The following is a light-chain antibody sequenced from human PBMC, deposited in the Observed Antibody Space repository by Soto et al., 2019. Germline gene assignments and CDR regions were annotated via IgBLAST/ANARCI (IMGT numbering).Light chain of an antibody. Sequence: QAVVTQPASGSGSPGQSITISCTGTSSDVGGYNYVSWYQQHPGKAPKLMIYDVSNWPSGVSNRFSGSKSGNTASLTISGLQAEDEADYYCSSYTSSSTLVVFGGGTKLTVL. V-gene: IGLV2-14*01. J-gene: IGLJ2*01. CDR2: DVS. CDR3: SSYTSSSTLVV. CDR1: SSDVGGYNY.